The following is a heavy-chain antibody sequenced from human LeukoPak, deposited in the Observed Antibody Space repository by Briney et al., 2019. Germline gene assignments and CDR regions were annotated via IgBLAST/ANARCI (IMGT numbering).Heavy chain of an antibody. CDR3: ARELQAYNWNDDAAYYYYYMDV. Sequence: PSETLSLTCTVSGGSISSYYWSWIRQPAGKGLEWIGRIYTSGSTNYNPSLKSRVTMSVDTSKNQFSLKLSSVTAADTAVYYCARELQAYNWNDDAAYYYYYMDVWGKGTTVTVSS. D-gene: IGHD1-1*01. CDR2: IYTSGST. J-gene: IGHJ6*03. V-gene: IGHV4-4*07. CDR1: GGSISSYY.